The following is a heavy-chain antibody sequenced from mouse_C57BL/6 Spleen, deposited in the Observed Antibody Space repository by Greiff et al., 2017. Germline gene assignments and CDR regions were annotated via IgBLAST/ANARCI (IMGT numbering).Heavy chain of an antibody. V-gene: IGHV14-3*01. CDR1: GFTFKNTY. CDR2: IDPADGNT. Sequence: VQLKESVAELVRPGASVKLSCTASGFTFKNTYMHWVKQRPEQGLEWIGRIDPADGNTNYAPKFQGKATITEDKPSNTAYLQLSSLTSEDTAIYYCARGTIHDWGQGTLVTVAA. CDR3: ARGTIHD. J-gene: IGHJ3*01. D-gene: IGHD1-1*02.